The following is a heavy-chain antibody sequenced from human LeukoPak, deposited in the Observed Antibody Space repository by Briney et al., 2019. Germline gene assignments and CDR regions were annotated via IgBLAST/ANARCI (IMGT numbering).Heavy chain of an antibody. CDR3: AISRYDFWRGYIAGWFDP. D-gene: IGHD3-3*01. Sequence: ASVKVSCKASGYTFTSYDINGVRQPTGQGLEWMGWMHPNSGNTGYAQKFQGRVTITRNTSIGTAYMELSSLRSEDTAVYYCAISRYDFWRGYIAGWFDPWGQGTLVTVS. V-gene: IGHV1-8*03. CDR1: GYTFTSYD. J-gene: IGHJ5*02. CDR2: MHPNSGNT.